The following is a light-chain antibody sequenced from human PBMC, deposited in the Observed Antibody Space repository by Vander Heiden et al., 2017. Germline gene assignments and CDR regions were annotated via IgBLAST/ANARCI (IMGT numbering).Light chain of an antibody. CDR3: QQYYVAPIT. Sequence: IVMTPSPPSLPVSLGERASINCKSSQSVLYSSNNNNYLAWYQQKPRRPPKLLIYWASTRQSGVPDRFSGSGSGTNFTLTISSLQAEDAAVYFCQQYYVAPITFGEGTRVEIK. J-gene: IGKJ5*01. CDR1: QSVLYSSNNNNY. V-gene: IGKV4-1*01. CDR2: WAS.